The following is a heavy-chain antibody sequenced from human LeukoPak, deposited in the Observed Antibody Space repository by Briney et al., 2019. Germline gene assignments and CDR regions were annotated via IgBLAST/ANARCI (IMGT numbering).Heavy chain of an antibody. D-gene: IGHD3-3*01. CDR3: ARDRRVYDFWSGYYGPDFDY. Sequence: ASVKVSCKASGYTFTSYGISWVRQAPGQGLEWMGWISAYNGNTNYAQKLQGRVTMTTDTSTSTAYMELGSLRSDDTAVYYCARDRRVYDFWSGYYGPDFDYWGQGTLVTVSS. V-gene: IGHV1-18*01. CDR1: GYTFTSYG. CDR2: ISAYNGNT. J-gene: IGHJ4*02.